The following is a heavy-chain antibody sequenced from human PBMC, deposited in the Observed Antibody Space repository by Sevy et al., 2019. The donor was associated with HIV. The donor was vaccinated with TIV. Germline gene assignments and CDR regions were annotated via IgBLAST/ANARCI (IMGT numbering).Heavy chain of an antibody. J-gene: IGHJ5*02. D-gene: IGHD2-8*02. CDR2: INTNTGNP. CDR1: GYTFTSYA. Sequence: ASVKVSCKASGYTFTSYAMNWVRQAPGQGLEWMGWINTNTGNPTYAQGFTGRFVFSLDTSVSTAYLQISSLKAEDTAVYYCARALPIVLVVRSNWFDPWGQGTLVTVSS. V-gene: IGHV7-4-1*02. CDR3: ARALPIVLVVRSNWFDP.